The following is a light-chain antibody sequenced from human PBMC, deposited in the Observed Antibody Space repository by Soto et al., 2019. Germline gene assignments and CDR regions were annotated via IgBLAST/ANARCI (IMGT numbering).Light chain of an antibody. J-gene: IGKJ2*01. V-gene: IGKV1-5*03. CDR2: KAP. CDR3: QQYNDYRYT. CDR1: QSITTW. Sequence: DIQMTQSPSTLSASVGDRVTITCRASQSITTWLAWYQQKPGKAPKLLIYKAPNLQSGVPSRFSGSGSGTEFSLTISSLQPEDFAIYYCQQYNDYRYTFCQGTKLEIK.